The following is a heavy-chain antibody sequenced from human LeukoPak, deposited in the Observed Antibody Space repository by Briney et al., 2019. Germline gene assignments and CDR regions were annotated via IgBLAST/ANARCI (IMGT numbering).Heavy chain of an antibody. D-gene: IGHD6-13*01. V-gene: IGHV4-34*01. CDR2: INHSGST. CDR1: GGSFSGYY. J-gene: IGHJ6*03. CDR3: ARTTEAHSWRTRYYDYYMDV. Sequence: PSETLSLTCAVYGGSFSGYYWSWIRQPPGKGLEWIGEINHSGSTNYNPSLKSRVTISVDASKNQFSLKLSSVTAADTAVYYCARTTEAHSWRTRYYDYYMDVWGKGTTVTVSS.